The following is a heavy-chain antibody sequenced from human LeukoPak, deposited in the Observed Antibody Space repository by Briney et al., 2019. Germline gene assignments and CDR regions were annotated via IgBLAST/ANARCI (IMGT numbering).Heavy chain of an antibody. Sequence: ASVKVSCKASGGTFSSYAISWVRQAPGQGLEWMGRINPNSGGTNYAQKFQGRVTMTRDTSISTAYMELSRLRSDDTAVYYCARDWADSGSYYHNWFDPWGQGTLVTVSS. J-gene: IGHJ5*02. CDR2: INPNSGGT. CDR1: GGTFSSYA. CDR3: ARDWADSGSYYHNWFDP. V-gene: IGHV1-2*06. D-gene: IGHD1-26*01.